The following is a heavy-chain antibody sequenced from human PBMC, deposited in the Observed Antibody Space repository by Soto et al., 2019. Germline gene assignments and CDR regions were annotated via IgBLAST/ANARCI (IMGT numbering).Heavy chain of an antibody. J-gene: IGHJ6*02. CDR3: ARDHLDYGDYGDPYYYYYYGMDV. Sequence: ASVKVSFKASGYTFTSYGISWVRQAPGQGLEWMGWISAYNGNTNYAQKLQGRVTMTTDTSTSTAYMELRSLRSDDTAVYYCARDHLDYGDYGDPYYYYYYGMDVWGQGTTVTVSS. D-gene: IGHD4-17*01. V-gene: IGHV1-18*01. CDR1: GYTFTSYG. CDR2: ISAYNGNT.